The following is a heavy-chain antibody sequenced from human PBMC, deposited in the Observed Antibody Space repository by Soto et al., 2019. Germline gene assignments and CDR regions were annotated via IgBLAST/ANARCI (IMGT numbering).Heavy chain of an antibody. J-gene: IGHJ4*02. CDR3: ARGGNYDFWSGYYAFDY. V-gene: IGHV4-59*01. D-gene: IGHD3-3*01. Sequence: SETLSLTCAVYGGSFSSYYWGWIRQPPGKGLEWIGYIYYSGSTYYNPSLKSRVTISVDTSKNQFSLKLSSVTAADTAVYYCARGGNYDFWSGYYAFDYWGQGTLVTVSS. CDR1: GGSFSSYY. CDR2: IYYSGST.